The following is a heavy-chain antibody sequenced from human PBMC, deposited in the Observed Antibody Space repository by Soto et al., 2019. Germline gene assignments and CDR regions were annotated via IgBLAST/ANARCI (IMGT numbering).Heavy chain of an antibody. Sequence: EVQLLESGGGLVQPGESLRLSCSASNFNFSAYAMGWVRQAPGKGLEWVSGISGSGKTTYYADSVKGHFSISRDNSKSTLFLEMHSLGVADTAIYYCAKSIAVALSAAFDVWGQGTMVTVSS. D-gene: IGHD6-19*01. CDR3: AKSIAVALSAAFDV. CDR2: ISGSGKTT. V-gene: IGHV3-23*01. J-gene: IGHJ3*01. CDR1: NFNFSAYA.